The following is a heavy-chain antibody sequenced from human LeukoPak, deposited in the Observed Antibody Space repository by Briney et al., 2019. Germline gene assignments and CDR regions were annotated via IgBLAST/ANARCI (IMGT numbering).Heavy chain of an antibody. CDR2: ISYDGSNK. D-gene: IGHD1-26*01. J-gene: IGHJ4*02. CDR1: GFTFSSYA. V-gene: IGHV3-30-3*01. CDR3: ARERYSGSYYN. Sequence: GGSLRLSCAASGFTFSSYAMHWVRQAPGKGLEWVAVISYDGSNKYYADSVKGRFTISRDNSKDTLYLQMNSLRAEDTAVYYCARERYSGSYYNWGQGTLVTVSS.